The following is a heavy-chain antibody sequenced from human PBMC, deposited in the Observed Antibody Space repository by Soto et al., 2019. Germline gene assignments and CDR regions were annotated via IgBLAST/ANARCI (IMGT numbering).Heavy chain of an antibody. CDR1: GGSISSSSYY. Sequence: SETLSLTCTVSGGSISSSSYYWGWIRQPPGKGLEWIGSIYYSGSTYYNPSLKSRVTISVDTSKNQFSLKLSSVTAADTAVYYCARLWSYDFWSGYYTGWFDPWGQGTLVTVSS. D-gene: IGHD3-3*01. J-gene: IGHJ5*02. CDR3: ARLWSYDFWSGYYTGWFDP. V-gene: IGHV4-39*01. CDR2: IYYSGST.